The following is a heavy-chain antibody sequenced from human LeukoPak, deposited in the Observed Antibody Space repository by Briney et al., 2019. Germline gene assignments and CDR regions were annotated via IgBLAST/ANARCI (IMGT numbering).Heavy chain of an antibody. D-gene: IGHD6-6*01. CDR2: ISWNSGSI. CDR1: GFTFDDYA. Sequence: PGGSLRLSCAASGFTFDDYAMHWVRQAPGKGLEWVSGISWNSGSIGYADSVKGRFTISRDNAKNSLYLQMNSLRAEDTALYYCAKDIEALVGGYFGYWGQGTLVTVSS. V-gene: IGHV3-9*01. J-gene: IGHJ4*02. CDR3: AKDIEALVGGYFGY.